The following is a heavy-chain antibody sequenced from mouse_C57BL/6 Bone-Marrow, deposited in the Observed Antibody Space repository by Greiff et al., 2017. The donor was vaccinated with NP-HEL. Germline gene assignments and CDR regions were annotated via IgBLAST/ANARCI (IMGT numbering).Heavy chain of an antibody. V-gene: IGHV1-47*01. D-gene: IGHD1-1*01. CDR2: FHPYNDDT. Sequence: VQLQQSGAELVKPGASVKMSCKASGYTFTTYPIEWMNQNPGKSLEWIGHFHPYNDDTKYNEKFKGKATLTVEKSSSTVYLRLSRLTSDDSAVDYCARGGYYGRSLYAMDYWGQGTSVTVSS. CDR1: GYTFTTYP. J-gene: IGHJ4*01. CDR3: ARGGYYGRSLYAMDY.